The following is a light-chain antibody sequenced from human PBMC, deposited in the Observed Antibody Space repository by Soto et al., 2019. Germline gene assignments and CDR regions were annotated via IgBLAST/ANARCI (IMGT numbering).Light chain of an antibody. CDR2: EGS. CDR3: CSYAGSRTLV. V-gene: IGLV2-23*01. CDR1: SSDVGTYNL. Sequence: QSVLTQPASVSGSPGQSITISCTGTSSDVGTYNLVSWYQQHPGKAPKLMIYEGSKRPSGVSNRLSGSKSGNTASLTISGLQAEDEADYYCCSYAGSRTLVFGGGTKVPVL. J-gene: IGLJ2*01.